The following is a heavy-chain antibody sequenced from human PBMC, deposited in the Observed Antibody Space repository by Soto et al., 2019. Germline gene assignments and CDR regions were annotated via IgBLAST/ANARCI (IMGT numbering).Heavy chain of an antibody. CDR3: AKQLRYYYDRSDAFDI. J-gene: IGHJ3*02. CDR1: GFTFSSYG. V-gene: IGHV3-30*18. D-gene: IGHD3-22*01. CDR2: ISYDGSNK. Sequence: QVQLVESGGGVVQPGRSLRLSCAASGFTFSSYGMHWVRQAPGKGLEWVTIISYDGSNKYYADSVKGRFTVSRDKSKNTLYLQMNSLRAEDTAMYYCAKQLRYYYDRSDAFDIWGQGTMVTVSS.